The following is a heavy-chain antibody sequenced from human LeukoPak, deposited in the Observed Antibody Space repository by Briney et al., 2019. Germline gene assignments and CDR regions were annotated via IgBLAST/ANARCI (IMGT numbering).Heavy chain of an antibody. CDR3: ARLSGCYASGSYNDY. CDR1: GYSFSTFW. Sequence: GESLKISCQGSGYSFSTFWIAWVRQMPGKGLEWMGIIYPGDSDTRYSPSFQGQVTISADKSITTAYLHWSSLKASDTAMYYCARLSGCYASGSYNDYWAQGTLVTVSS. V-gene: IGHV5-51*01. D-gene: IGHD3-10*01. J-gene: IGHJ4*02. CDR2: IYPGDSDT.